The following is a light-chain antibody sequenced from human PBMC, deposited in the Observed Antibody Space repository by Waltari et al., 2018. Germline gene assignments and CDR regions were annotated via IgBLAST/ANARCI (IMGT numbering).Light chain of an antibody. CDR1: SSDVGGDNS. CDR2: DVD. Sequence: QSALTQPRSVSGSPGQSVTISCTGTSSDVGGDNSVSWYQQHPGKAPKLMIYDVDKRPSGVPDRFSGSKSGNTASLTISGLQAEDEADYYCCSYAGSYTYVFGTGTKVTVL. J-gene: IGLJ1*01. CDR3: CSYAGSYTYV. V-gene: IGLV2-11*01.